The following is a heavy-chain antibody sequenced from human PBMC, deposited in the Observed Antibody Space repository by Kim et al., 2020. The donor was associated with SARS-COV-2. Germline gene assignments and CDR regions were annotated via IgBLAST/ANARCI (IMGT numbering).Heavy chain of an antibody. V-gene: IGHV3-7*01. J-gene: IGHJ4*02. CDR1: GITSSSYW. Sequence: GGSLRLSCVESGITSSSYWLTWVRQAPGKGLEWVANIKRDGRERYYGDSVKGRFTISRDNAKSSVFLQMNSLRSEDTAGYYCGISGIWGQGTLVTVYS. CDR2: IKRDGRER. CDR3: GISGI.